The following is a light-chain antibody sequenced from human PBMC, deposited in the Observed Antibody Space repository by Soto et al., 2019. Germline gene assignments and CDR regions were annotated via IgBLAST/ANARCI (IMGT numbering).Light chain of an antibody. CDR3: QQYNKWPVFT. CDR2: GAS. Sequence: IVMTQSPATLSVSPGERATLSCRASQSVASNLAWYQQRLGQAPRLLVYGASTRATGIPARFSGSWSGTEFTLTISSVQSEDFAVYYYQQYNKWPVFTFGPGTRVDIK. J-gene: IGKJ3*01. V-gene: IGKV3-15*01. CDR1: QSVASN.